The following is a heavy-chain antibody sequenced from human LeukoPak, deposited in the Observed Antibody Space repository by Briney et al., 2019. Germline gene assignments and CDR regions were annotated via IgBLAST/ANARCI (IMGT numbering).Heavy chain of an antibody. CDR1: GFTVSTNY. CDR3: ARDPSSGWYFDY. D-gene: IGHD6-19*01. J-gene: IGHJ4*02. V-gene: IGHV3-53*01. CDR2: IYSGGST. Sequence: PGGSLRLSCAASGFTVSTNYMSWVRQAPGKGLEWVSIIYSGGSTYYADSVKGRFTISRDNSKNTLYLQMNSLRAEDTAVYYCARDPSSGWYFDYWGQGTLVTVSS.